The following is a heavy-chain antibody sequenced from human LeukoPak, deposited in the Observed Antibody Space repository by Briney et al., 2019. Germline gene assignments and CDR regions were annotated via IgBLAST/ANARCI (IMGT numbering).Heavy chain of an antibody. Sequence: GGSLRLSCAASEFTFNNNGMHWVRQAPGKGLEWVAFIRYDGIYKYYADSVKGRFTIFRDKSKTTLFLQMDSLRAEDTAVYYCAKVDYYGSGSYYNYYYYMDVWGKGTTVTISS. CDR3: AKVDYYGSGSYYNYYYYMDV. J-gene: IGHJ6*03. CDR1: EFTFNNNG. V-gene: IGHV3-30*02. D-gene: IGHD3-10*01. CDR2: IRYDGIYK.